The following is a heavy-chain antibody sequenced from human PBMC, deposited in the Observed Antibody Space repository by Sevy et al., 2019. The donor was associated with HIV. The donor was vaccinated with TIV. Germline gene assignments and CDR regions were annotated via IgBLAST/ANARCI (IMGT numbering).Heavy chain of an antibody. D-gene: IGHD2-8*02. Sequence: GGSLRLSCAASGFPFSNFAMRWVRQAPGMGLEWVSTLIGGGSRTYYADSVTGRFIISRDNSRNTLYLQMNSLRAEDTAIYYCAKRRVQSGLSGGGANYGMDVCGRGTTVTVSS. J-gene: IGHJ6*02. CDR1: GFPFSNFA. CDR2: LIGGGSRT. V-gene: IGHV3-23*01. CDR3: AKRRVQSGLSGGGANYGMDV.